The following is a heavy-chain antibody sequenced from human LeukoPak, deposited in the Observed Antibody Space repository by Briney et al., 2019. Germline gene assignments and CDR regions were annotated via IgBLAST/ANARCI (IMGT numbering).Heavy chain of an antibody. CDR2: IYSGGST. Sequence: RGSLRLSCAASGFTVSSNYMSWVRQAPGKGLEWVSVIYSGGSTYYADSVKGRFTISRDNYKNTLYLQMNSLRAEDTAVYYCARWFGGLLYTTLYYYYMDVWRKGTTVT. CDR3: ARWFGGLLYTTLYYYYMDV. CDR1: GFTVSSNY. J-gene: IGHJ6*03. D-gene: IGHD3-10*01. V-gene: IGHV3-66*01.